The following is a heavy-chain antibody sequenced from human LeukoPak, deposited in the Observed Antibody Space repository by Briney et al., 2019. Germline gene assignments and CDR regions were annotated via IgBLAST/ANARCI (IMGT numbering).Heavy chain of an antibody. V-gene: IGHV4-59*01. CDR3: ARSIAVAGTDNWFDP. CDR2: IYYSGGT. Sequence: SETLSLTCTVSGGSISSYYWSWIRQPPGKGLEWIGYIYYSGGTNYNPSLKSRVTISVDTSKNQFSLKLSSVTAADTAVYYCARSIAVAGTDNWFDPWGQGTLVTVSS. J-gene: IGHJ5*02. D-gene: IGHD6-19*01. CDR1: GGSISSYY.